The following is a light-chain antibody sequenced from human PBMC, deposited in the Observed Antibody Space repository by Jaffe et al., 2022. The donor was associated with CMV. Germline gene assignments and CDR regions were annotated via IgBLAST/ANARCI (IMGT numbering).Light chain of an antibody. V-gene: IGKV3-11*01. CDR1: QSVSRY. CDR2: DTS. Sequence: EIVLTQSPATLSLSPGERATLSCRASQSVSRYLAWYQQKPGQAPRLLIYDTSNRAAGIPARFSGSGSGADFTLTISSLEPEDFALYYCQHRANWPLTFGGGTKVEIK. CDR3: QHRANWPLT. J-gene: IGKJ4*01.